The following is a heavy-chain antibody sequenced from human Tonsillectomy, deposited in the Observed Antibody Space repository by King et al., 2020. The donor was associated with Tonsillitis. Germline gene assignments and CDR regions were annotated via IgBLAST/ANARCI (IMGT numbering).Heavy chain of an antibody. Sequence: VQLQQWGAGLLKPSETLSLPCAVYGGSFSGYYWSWIRQPPGKGLEWIGEINHSGSTNYNPSLKSRVTISVDTSKNQFSLKLSSVTAADTAVYYCARGADRVRKRYFDLWGRGTLVTVSS. V-gene: IGHV4-34*01. CDR1: GGSFSGYY. CDR3: ARGADRVRKRYFDL. CDR2: INHSGST. D-gene: IGHD3-3*01. J-gene: IGHJ2*01.